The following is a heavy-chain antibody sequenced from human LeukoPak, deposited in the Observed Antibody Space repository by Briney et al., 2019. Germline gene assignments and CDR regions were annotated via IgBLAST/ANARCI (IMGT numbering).Heavy chain of an antibody. CDR2: ISSSSSYI. D-gene: IGHD2-2*01. J-gene: IGHJ4*02. CDR1: GFTFSDYS. CDR3: ARSPLGVVVPAAYFNS. V-gene: IGHV3-21*01. Sequence: GGSLRLSCAASGFTFSDYSMNWVRQAPGKRLEWVSSISSSSSYIYYADSVKGRFTISRDNAKNSLYLQLNSLRAEDTAVYYCARSPLGVVVPAAYFNSWGQGTLVTISS.